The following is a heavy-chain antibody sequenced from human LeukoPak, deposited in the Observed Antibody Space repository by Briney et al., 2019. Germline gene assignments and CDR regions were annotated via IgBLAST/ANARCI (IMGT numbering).Heavy chain of an antibody. CDR3: ARDKRSGWSEYYFDY. CDR2: ISSSSSYI. V-gene: IGHV3-21*01. J-gene: IGHJ4*02. CDR1: GFTFSSYS. Sequence: PGGTLRLSCATSGFTFSSYSMNWVRQASGKGLEWVSSISSSSSYIYYADSVKGRYTISRDNAKNSLYLQMNSLRAEDTAVYYCARDKRSGWSEYYFDYWGQGTLVTVSS. D-gene: IGHD6-19*01.